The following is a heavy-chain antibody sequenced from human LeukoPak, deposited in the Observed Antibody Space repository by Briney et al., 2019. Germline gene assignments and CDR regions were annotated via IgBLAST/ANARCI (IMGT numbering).Heavy chain of an antibody. Sequence: GGSLRLSCAASGFTFTNYWMSWVRQAPGKGLEWVSGINWNGGSTGYADSVKGRFTISRDNAKNSLYLQMNSLRAEDTALYYCARRGYSSSWYNDYFDYWGQGTLVTVSS. V-gene: IGHV3-20*04. D-gene: IGHD6-13*01. CDR2: INWNGGST. CDR3: ARRGYSSSWYNDYFDY. J-gene: IGHJ4*02. CDR1: GFTFTNYW.